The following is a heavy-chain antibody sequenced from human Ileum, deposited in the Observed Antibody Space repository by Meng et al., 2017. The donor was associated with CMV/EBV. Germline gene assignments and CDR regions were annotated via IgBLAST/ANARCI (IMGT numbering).Heavy chain of an antibody. CDR1: GFSLSSTGVG. CDR2: IYWDDDE. J-gene: IGHJ4*02. CDR3: AHTFYDFWSGDYQYFFDY. Sequence: QITLQESGPTLVKPTQTLTLTCTFSGFSLSSTGVGVGWIRQPPGKALEWLALIYWDDDERYSPSLKRRLSITKDTSKNQVVLTMTNMDPVDTATYYCAHTFYDFWSGDYQYFFDYWGQGTLVTVSS. D-gene: IGHD3-3*01. V-gene: IGHV2-5*02.